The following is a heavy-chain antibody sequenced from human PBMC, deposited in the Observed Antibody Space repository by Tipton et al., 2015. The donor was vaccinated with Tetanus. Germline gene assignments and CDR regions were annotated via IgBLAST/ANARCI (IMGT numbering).Heavy chain of an antibody. J-gene: IGHJ4*02. CDR3: ARDSSMAVADPILWY. D-gene: IGHD6-19*01. CDR2: ILGPDVGL. CDR1: GFTFSNYP. Sequence: SLRLSCAASGFTFSNYPMHWVRQAPGKGLEYVSAILGPDVGLYANSVKGRFTISRDNAKNTLYLQMNSLRAEDTAVYYCARDSSMAVADPILWYWGQGTLVTVSS. V-gene: IGHV3-64*01.